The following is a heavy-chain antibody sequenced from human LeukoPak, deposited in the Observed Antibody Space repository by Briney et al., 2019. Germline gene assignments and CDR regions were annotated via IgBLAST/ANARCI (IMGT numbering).Heavy chain of an antibody. CDR3: AKDQYSSGWYFTYQFDY. CDR1: GFTFSSYA. J-gene: IGHJ4*02. V-gene: IGHV3-23*01. D-gene: IGHD6-19*01. Sequence: GGSLRLSCAASGFTFSSYAMSWVRQAPGKGLEWVSGITGSGGSTYYADSVKGRFTISRDNSKNTLYLQMNSLRAEDTAVYYCAKDQYSSGWYFTYQFDYWGQGTLVTVSS. CDR2: ITGSGGST.